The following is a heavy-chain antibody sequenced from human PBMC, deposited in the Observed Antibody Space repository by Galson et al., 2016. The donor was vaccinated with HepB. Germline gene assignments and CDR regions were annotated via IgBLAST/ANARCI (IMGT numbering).Heavy chain of an antibody. Sequence: TLSLTCTVSGFSISSRAFHWSWIRQQPGKGLEWIGHIYYTGNTFYNPSLKSRVTISVDTSNNQLSLNLTSVTAADTAVYYWARDQKINVSTFSSTYYYDALDVWGQGTTATVS. V-gene: IGHV4-31*03. CDR3: ARDQKINVSTFSSTYYYDALDV. CDR1: GFSISSRAFH. CDR2: IYYTGNT. J-gene: IGHJ6*02. D-gene: IGHD2/OR15-2a*01.